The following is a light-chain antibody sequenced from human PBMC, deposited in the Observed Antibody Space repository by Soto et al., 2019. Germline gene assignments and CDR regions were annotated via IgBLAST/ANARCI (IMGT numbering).Light chain of an antibody. CDR2: AAS. CDR3: QQSYITPPWT. J-gene: IGKJ1*01. Sequence: DIQMTQSPSSLSASVGDRVTITCRASQSISTYLNWYQQKPRNAPKLLISAASRLQSGVPSSFSVSVSGTDFTLTITTLQTEDFATSYCQQSYITPPWTFGQGTKVEIK. CDR1: QSISTY. V-gene: IGKV1-39*01.